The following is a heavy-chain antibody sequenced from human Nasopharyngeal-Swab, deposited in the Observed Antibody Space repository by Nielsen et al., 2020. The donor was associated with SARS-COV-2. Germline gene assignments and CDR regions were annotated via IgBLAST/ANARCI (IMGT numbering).Heavy chain of an antibody. CDR3: ARGIVAAKHYYYYMDV. D-gene: IGHD6-13*01. CDR2: ISAYNGNT. J-gene: IGHJ6*03. V-gene: IGHV1-18*01. Sequence: WVRQAPGQGLEWMGWISAYNGNTNYAQKLQGRVTMTTDTSTSTAYMELRSLRSDDTAVYYCARGIVAAKHYYYYMDVWGKGTTVTVSS.